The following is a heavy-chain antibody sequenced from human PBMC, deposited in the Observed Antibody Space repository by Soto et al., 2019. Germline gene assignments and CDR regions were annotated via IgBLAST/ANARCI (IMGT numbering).Heavy chain of an antibody. CDR2: IYYSGST. Sequence: QVQLQESGPGLVKPSQTLSLTCTVSGGSISSGDYYWSWIRQPPGKGLEWIGYIYYSGSTYYNPSLKSRVPXXVXTXXNQFSLKLSSVTAADTAVYYCARRLVVITHNWFDPWGQGTLVTVSS. CDR1: GGSISSGDYY. D-gene: IGHD3-22*01. CDR3: ARRLVVITHNWFDP. V-gene: IGHV4-30-4*01. J-gene: IGHJ5*02.